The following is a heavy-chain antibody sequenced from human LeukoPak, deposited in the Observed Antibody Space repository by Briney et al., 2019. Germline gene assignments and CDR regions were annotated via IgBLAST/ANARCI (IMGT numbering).Heavy chain of an antibody. V-gene: IGHV1-3*01. Sequence: ASVNVSCKASGYTFTSYAMHWVRQAPGQRLEWMGWINAGNGNTKYSQEFQGRVTITRDTSASTAYMELSSLRSDDTAVYYCARAYIAGTKVFFDYWGQGALVTVSS. CDR2: INAGNGNT. D-gene: IGHD1-7*01. CDR3: ARAYIAGTKVFFDY. CDR1: GYTFTSYA. J-gene: IGHJ4*02.